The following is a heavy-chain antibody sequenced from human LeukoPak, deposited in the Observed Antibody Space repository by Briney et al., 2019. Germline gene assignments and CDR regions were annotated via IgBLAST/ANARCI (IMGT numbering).Heavy chain of an antibody. V-gene: IGHV4-34*01. D-gene: IGHD3-22*01. CDR1: GGSFSGYY. CDR2: INHSGST. CDR3: ARGLSDDSSGYYLNWFDP. Sequence: PSETLSLTCAVYGGSFSGYYWSWIRQAPGKGLEWIGEINHSGSTNYNPSPKSRVTISVDTSKNQFSLKLSSVTAADTAVYYCARGLSDDSSGYYLNWFDPWGQGTLVTVSS. J-gene: IGHJ5*02.